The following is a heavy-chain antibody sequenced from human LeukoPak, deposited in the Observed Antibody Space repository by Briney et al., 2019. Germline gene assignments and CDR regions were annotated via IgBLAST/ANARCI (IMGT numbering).Heavy chain of an antibody. CDR1: GGSICSYY. Sequence: SETLSLTCTVSGGSICSYYWSWIRQPPGKGLEWIGYIYYSGSTNYNPSLKSRVTISADTFKNQFSLKLSSVTAADTAVYYCEREYYGSGSYVIHYWGKGTLVSVSS. V-gene: IGHV4-59*01. CDR2: IYYSGST. J-gene: IGHJ4*02. CDR3: EREYYGSGSYVIHY. D-gene: IGHD3-10*01.